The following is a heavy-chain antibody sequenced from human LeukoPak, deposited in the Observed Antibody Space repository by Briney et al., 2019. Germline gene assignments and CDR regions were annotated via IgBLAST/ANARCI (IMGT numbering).Heavy chain of an antibody. CDR1: GYSFTTYW. J-gene: IGHJ4*02. D-gene: IGHD6-19*01. Sequence: GEPLKISCKGSGYSFTTYWIAWVRPMPGKGLEGMGIIYPGDSDTRYNPSFQGQITFSADKSISTAYLQWSSLKASDTAMYYCAKYTGAWAKDYWGQGTLVTVSS. V-gene: IGHV5-51*01. CDR2: IYPGDSDT. CDR3: AKYTGAWAKDY.